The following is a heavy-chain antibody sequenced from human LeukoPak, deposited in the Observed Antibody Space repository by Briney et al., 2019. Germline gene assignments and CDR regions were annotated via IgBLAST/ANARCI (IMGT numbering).Heavy chain of an antibody. J-gene: IGHJ4*02. CDR1: GGTFSSYA. V-gene: IGHV1-18*01. CDR2: ISAYNGNT. CDR3: ARVGLTIFGVVTPPPDY. Sequence: GASVKVSCKASGGTFSSYAISWVRQAPGQGLEWMGWISAYNGNTNYAQKLQGRVTMTTDTSTSTAYMELRSLRSDDTAVYYCARVGLTIFGVVTPPPDYWGQGTLVTVSS. D-gene: IGHD3-3*01.